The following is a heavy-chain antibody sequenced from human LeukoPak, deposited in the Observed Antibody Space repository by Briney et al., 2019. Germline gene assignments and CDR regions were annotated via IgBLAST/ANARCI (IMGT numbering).Heavy chain of an antibody. V-gene: IGHV4-38-2*02. CDR1: GYSMSSGYY. J-gene: IGHJ3*02. Sequence: SETLSLTCTVSGYSMSSGYYWGWIRQPPGKGLEWIGNIYYSGSTYYNPSLKSRVTISVDTSKNQFSLKLSSVTAADTAVYYCARGTRTAPLAFDIWGQGTMVTVSS. D-gene: IGHD4-17*01. CDR2: IYYSGST. CDR3: ARGTRTAPLAFDI.